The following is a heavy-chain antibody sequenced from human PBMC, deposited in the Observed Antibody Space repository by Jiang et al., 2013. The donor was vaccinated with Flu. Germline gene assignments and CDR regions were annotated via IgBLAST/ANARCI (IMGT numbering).Heavy chain of an antibody. CDR3: ARMACSDGSCYDEY. V-gene: IGHV4-59*08. Sequence: LEWIGYIYYTGSAVYNPSLKSRVTISVDTSKKQFSLKLSSVTAADTAVYYCARMACSDGSCYDEYWG. D-gene: IGHD2-15*01. CDR2: IYYTGSA. J-gene: IGHJ4*03.